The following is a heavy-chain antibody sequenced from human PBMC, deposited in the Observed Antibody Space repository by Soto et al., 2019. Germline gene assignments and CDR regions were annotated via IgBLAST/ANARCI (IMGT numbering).Heavy chain of an antibody. Sequence: QVQLEQSGGEVKKPGASVKVSCKASGVTFSKFIMTWVRQAPGLGLEWVGGIIPIFGTPNYAQKFQGRVTITADESTSTAYLEVSNLRSEDPAVYYCAKVRYSSPMGYYYGMDVWGQGTAVTVSS. D-gene: IGHD6-19*01. CDR3: AKVRYSSPMGYYYGMDV. J-gene: IGHJ6*02. V-gene: IGHV1-69*01. CDR1: GVTFSKFI. CDR2: IIPIFGTP.